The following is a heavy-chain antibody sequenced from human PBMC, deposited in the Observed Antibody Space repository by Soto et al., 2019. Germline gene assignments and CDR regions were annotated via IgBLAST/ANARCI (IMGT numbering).Heavy chain of an antibody. J-gene: IGHJ6*03. CDR3: SSDSSDWSGVLMDV. D-gene: IGHD6-13*01. V-gene: IGHV3-73*01. Sequence: EVQLVESGGGLVQPGGSLKLSCAASGFTFSGSAMHWVRQASGKGLEWVGRVRSKANSYATAYDASVKGRFTISRDDSKNTAFLQMNSLKIEDTAVYYCSSDSSDWSGVLMDVWGNGTTVTVSS. CDR2: VRSKANSYAT. CDR1: GFTFSGSA.